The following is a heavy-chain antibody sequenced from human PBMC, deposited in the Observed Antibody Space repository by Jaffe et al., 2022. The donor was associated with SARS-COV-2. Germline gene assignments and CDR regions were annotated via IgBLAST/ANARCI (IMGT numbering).Heavy chain of an antibody. Sequence: QVQLLQSGGELKKPGTSVKVSCKASGFNLVNYGISWVRQAPGQGLEWIGWVSGYNGNTDYAQKFQGRVTMTTDSATIGYMELRSLRSDDTAVYYCARDYCSTPSCYIRGYTDYYYKGMEVWGQGTTVTVSS. CDR2: VSGYNGNT. CDR3: ARDYCSTPSCYIRGYTDYYYKGMEV. CDR1: GFNLVNYG. J-gene: IGHJ6*02. D-gene: IGHD2-2*02. V-gene: IGHV1-18*01.